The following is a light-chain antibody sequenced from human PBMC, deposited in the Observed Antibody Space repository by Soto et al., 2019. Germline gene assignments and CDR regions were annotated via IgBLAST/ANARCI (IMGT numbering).Light chain of an antibody. Sequence: DIQLTQSPSFLSASGGDRVTITCRASQGISSYLAWYQQKPGKATKLLIYAASTLQSGVPSRFSGSGSGTAFTLTISSLQPEDFATYYCQQLNSYSFTFGPGTTVDIK. J-gene: IGKJ3*01. CDR2: AAS. CDR3: QQLNSYSFT. CDR1: QGISSY. V-gene: IGKV1-9*01.